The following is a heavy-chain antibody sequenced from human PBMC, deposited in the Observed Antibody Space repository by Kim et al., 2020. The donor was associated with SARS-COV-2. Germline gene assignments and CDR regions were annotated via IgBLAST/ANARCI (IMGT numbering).Heavy chain of an antibody. V-gene: IGHV3-23*01. CDR3: AKDLRGSGSYYISAGDYFDY. J-gene: IGHJ4*02. Sequence: GGSLRLSCAASGFTFSSYAMSWVRQAPGKGLEWVSAISGSGGSTYYADSVKGRFTISRDNSKNTLYLQMNSLRAEDTAVYYCAKDLRGSGSYYISAGDYFDYWGQGTLVTVSS. CDR1: GFTFSSYA. CDR2: ISGSGGST. D-gene: IGHD3-10*01.